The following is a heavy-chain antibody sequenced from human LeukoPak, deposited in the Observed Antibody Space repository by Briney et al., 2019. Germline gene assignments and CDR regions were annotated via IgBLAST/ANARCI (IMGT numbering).Heavy chain of an antibody. V-gene: IGHV3-66*01. CDR1: EFSVGSNY. CDR2: IYSGGST. D-gene: IGHD5-12*01. Sequence: GGSLRLSCAASEFSVGSNYMTWVRQAPGKGLEWVSLIYSGGSTYYADSVKGRFTISRDNSKNTLYLQMNSLRAEDTAVYYRARVPRGYHNTGGQGTLVTVSS. J-gene: IGHJ4*02. CDR3: ARVPRGYHNT.